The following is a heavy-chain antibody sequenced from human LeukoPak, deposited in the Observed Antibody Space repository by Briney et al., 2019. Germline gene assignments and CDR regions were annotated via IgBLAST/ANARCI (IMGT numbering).Heavy chain of an antibody. V-gene: IGHV5-51*01. CDR3: ARLGAFDI. CDR1: GYSFTNFW. J-gene: IGHJ3*02. CDR2: FYPSDSDA. Sequence: GESLKISCKPSGYSFTNFWIAWVRQLPGKGLEWMGIFYPSDSDARYSPSFQGQVTISADRSISTAYLQWSSLKASDTAMYYCARLGAFDIWGQGTMVTVSS.